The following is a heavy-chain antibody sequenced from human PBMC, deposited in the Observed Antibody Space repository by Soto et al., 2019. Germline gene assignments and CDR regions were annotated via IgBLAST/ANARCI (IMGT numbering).Heavy chain of an antibody. Sequence: SVKDSCKASGGTVSSYASSWVRQAPGQGLEWMAGIIPIFGTANYAQKFQGRVTITPDESTSTAYLQLGSLRSEDTAVYYCARMGRRTPNNWFDPWGQGTLVTVSS. J-gene: IGHJ5*02. V-gene: IGHV1-69*13. CDR1: GGTVSSYA. CDR2: IIPIFGTA. CDR3: ARMGRRTPNNWFDP.